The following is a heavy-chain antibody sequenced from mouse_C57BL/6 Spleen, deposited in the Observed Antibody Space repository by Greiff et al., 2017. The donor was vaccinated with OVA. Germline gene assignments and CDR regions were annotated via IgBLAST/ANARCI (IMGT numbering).Heavy chain of an antibody. J-gene: IGHJ1*03. CDR3: ARDRIYYGNYGGWYFDV. Sequence: EVQVVESGGGLVKPGGSLKLSCAASGFTFSSYAMSWVRQTPEKRLEWVATISDGGSYTYYPDNVKGRFTISRDNAKNNLYLQMSHLKSEDTAMYYCARDRIYYGNYGGWYFDVWGTGTTVTVSS. CDR1: GFTFSSYA. D-gene: IGHD2-1*01. V-gene: IGHV5-4*01. CDR2: ISDGGSYT.